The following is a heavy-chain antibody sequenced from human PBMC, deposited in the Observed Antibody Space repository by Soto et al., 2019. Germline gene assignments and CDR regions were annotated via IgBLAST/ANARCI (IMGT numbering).Heavy chain of an antibody. Sequence: QVQLVQSGDEVKNPGASVKVSSKPSGCTFTDYHIHWVRQAPGQGLEFMGWINANNGGAGSAQQFQGRLTVTRDTSISTVYMELSNLRSDDTAVYFCAREGGSDSLAPKNTWFDTWGHGTRVTVSS. D-gene: IGHD6-25*01. V-gene: IGHV1-2*02. CDR3: AREGGSDSLAPKNTWFDT. CDR2: INANNGGA. CDR1: GCTFTDYH. J-gene: IGHJ5*01.